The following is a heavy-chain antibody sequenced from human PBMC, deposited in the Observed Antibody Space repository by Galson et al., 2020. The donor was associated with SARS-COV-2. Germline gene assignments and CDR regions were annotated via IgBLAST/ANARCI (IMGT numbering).Heavy chain of an antibody. V-gene: IGHV4-38-2*02. Sequence: SETLSLTCAVSGYSIDSGYYWGWLRQPPGKGLEWIGSIYHRGSTYYNPSLKSRVTISVDTSKNQFSLNLSSVTAYDTAVYYCARDPLSDYGGNSHFDYWGQGILVTVSS. D-gene: IGHD4-17*01. J-gene: IGHJ4*02. CDR2: IYHRGST. CDR3: ARDPLSDYGGNSHFDY. CDR1: GYSIDSGYY.